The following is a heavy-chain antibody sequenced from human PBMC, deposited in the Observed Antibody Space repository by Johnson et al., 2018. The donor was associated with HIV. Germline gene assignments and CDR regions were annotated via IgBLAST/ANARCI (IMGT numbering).Heavy chain of an antibody. CDR3: AKGRVGARGGAFYI. CDR1: GFTFSSYG. J-gene: IGHJ3*02. V-gene: IGHV3-30*02. D-gene: IGHD1-26*01. Sequence: QVQLVESGGGVVQPGGSLRLSCAASGFTFSSYGMHWVRQAPGKGLEWVAFIRYDGSNKYYADSVKGRFTISRDNSNNILYLQMNSLRVEDTAVYYCAKGRVGARGGAFYIRGPGAMVTLT. CDR2: IRYDGSNK.